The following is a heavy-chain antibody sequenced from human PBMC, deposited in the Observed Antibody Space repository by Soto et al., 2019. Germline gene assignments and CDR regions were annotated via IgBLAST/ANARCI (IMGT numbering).Heavy chain of an antibody. Sequence: GGSLRLSCAASGFTFSGSAMHWVRQASGKGLEWVGRIRSKANSYATAYAASVKGRFTISRDDSKNTAYLQMNSLKTEDTAVYYCPTRPTYLAAATPWGQGTLVTVSS. CDR2: IRSKANSYAT. CDR1: GFTFSGSA. D-gene: IGHD6-13*01. V-gene: IGHV3-73*01. CDR3: PTRPTYLAAATP. J-gene: IGHJ4*02.